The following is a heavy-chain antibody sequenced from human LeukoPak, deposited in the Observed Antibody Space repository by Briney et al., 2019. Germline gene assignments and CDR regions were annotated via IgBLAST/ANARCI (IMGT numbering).Heavy chain of an antibody. Sequence: GGSLRLSCAASGFTFSSYDMHWGRQATGKGLEWVSAIGTAGDTYYPGSVKGRFTISRENAKNSLYLQMNSLGAGDTAVYYCARGDRGKIIAVAGTPDYWGQGTLVTVSS. V-gene: IGHV3-13*04. J-gene: IGHJ4*02. CDR2: IGTAGDT. CDR3: ARGDRGKIIAVAGTPDY. D-gene: IGHD6-19*01. CDR1: GFTFSSYD.